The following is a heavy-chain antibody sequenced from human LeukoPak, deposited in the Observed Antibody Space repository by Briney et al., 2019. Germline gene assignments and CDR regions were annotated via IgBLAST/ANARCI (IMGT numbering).Heavy chain of an antibody. Sequence: GGSLRLSCAVSGFTFSSYSMNWVRQAPGKGLEWVANTKPDGSAEYYADSVRGRFTTSRDNANNLLYLQMNRLRAEDTAVYYCARDGVLNTNLDYWGQGTLVTVSS. CDR1: GFTFSSYS. CDR2: TKPDGSAE. D-gene: IGHD2-8*01. CDR3: ARDGVLNTNLDY. V-gene: IGHV3-7*01. J-gene: IGHJ4*02.